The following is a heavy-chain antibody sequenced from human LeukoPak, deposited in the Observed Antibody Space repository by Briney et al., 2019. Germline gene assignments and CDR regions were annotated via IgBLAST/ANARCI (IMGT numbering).Heavy chain of an antibody. V-gene: IGHV3-23*01. CDR1: GFPFKNYG. CDR3: ARDSGSGLYYYYGMDV. CDR2: ISGSGTRT. Sequence: GGSLRLSCAASGFPFKNYGMNWVRQAPGKGLEWVSTISGSGTRTYYADSVKGRFTISRDNSENTLYLQMNSLRADDTAMYYCARDSGSGLYYYYGMDVWGQGTTVTVSS. J-gene: IGHJ6*02.